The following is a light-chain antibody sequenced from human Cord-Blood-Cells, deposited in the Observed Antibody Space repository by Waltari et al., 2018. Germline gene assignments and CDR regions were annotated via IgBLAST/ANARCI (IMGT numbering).Light chain of an antibody. CDR1: QSVSSY. J-gene: IGKJ2*01. Sequence: EIVLTQSPATLSSSPGERATLSSRASQSVSSYLAWYQQKPSQAPRLLIHDASNRATGIPARFSGSGSGTDFTLTISSLEPEDFAVYYCQQRSNWPPYTFGQGTKLEIK. V-gene: IGKV3-11*01. CDR2: DAS. CDR3: QQRSNWPPYT.